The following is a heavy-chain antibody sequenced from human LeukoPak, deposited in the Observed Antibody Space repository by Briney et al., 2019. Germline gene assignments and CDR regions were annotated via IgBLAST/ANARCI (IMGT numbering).Heavy chain of an antibody. J-gene: IGHJ4*02. CDR2: ISGSGGST. V-gene: IGHV3-23*01. Sequence: GGSLRLSCAASGSTFSSYAMSWVRQPPGKGLEWVSAISGSGGSTYYADSVKGRFTISTDNSKNTPYLQMNSLRAEDTAVYYCAKGLSAIDYWGQGTLVTVSS. D-gene: IGHD3-16*01. CDR3: AKGLSAIDY. CDR1: GSTFSSYA.